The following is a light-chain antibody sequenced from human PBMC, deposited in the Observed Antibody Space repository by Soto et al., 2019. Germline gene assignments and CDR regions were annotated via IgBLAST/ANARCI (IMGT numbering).Light chain of an antibody. V-gene: IGKV1-27*01. J-gene: IGKJ3*01. Sequence: DIQMTQSPSSLSASVGDRVTITCRASQAISIYLAWYQQKPGKVPKLLIFSDSTLQSRVPSRFSGSGSGTDFTLTISSLQPEDVATYYCQKYNIAPFTFGPGTKVDIK. CDR1: QAISIY. CDR3: QKYNIAPFT. CDR2: SDS.